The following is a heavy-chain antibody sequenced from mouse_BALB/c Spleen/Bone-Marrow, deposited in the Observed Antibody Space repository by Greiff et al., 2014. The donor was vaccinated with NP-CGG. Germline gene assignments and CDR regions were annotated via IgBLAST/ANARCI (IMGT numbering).Heavy chain of an antibody. CDR1: GFTFSSYG. CDR3: ARVWYFDH. J-gene: IGHJ2*03. CDR2: INSNGGST. Sequence: EVNVVESGGGLVQPGGSLKLSCAASGFTFSSYGMSWVRQTPDKRLELVATINSNGGSTYYPDSVKGRFTISRDNAKNTLYLQMSSLKSEDTAMYYCARVWYFDHWGQGTSLTVSS. V-gene: IGHV5-6-3*01.